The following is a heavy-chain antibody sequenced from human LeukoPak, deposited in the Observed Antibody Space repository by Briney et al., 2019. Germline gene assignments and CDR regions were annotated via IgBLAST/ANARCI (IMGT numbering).Heavy chain of an antibody. Sequence: GASVKVSCKASGYTFTSYGISWVRQAPGQGPEWMGWISPDSGGTNYAQKFQGRVTVTGDSSITTAYMELRGLRSDDTAVYYCARDSIRGVRLLDYWGQGPLVTVSS. CDR2: ISPDSGGT. CDR3: ARDSIRGVRLLDY. CDR1: GYTFTSYG. J-gene: IGHJ4*02. D-gene: IGHD3-3*01. V-gene: IGHV1-2*02.